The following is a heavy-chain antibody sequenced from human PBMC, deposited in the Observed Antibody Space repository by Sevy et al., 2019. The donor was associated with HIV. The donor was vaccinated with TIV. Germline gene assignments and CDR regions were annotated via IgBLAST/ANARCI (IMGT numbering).Heavy chain of an antibody. CDR2: ISYDGTYK. Sequence: GGSLRLSCAVSGFSFSHYAFHWVRQAPGKGLEWVSLISYDGTYKYYADSVKGRFTISRDNSKNTLYLLMNSLRGNDTAVYYCARVAVSYCTNDCYHRFDYWGPGALVTVSS. V-gene: IGHV3-30-3*01. CDR3: ARVAVSYCTNDCYHRFDY. D-gene: IGHD2-8*01. CDR1: GFSFSHYA. J-gene: IGHJ4*02.